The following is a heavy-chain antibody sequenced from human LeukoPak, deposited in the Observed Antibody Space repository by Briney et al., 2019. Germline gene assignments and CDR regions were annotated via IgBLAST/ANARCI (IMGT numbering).Heavy chain of an antibody. Sequence: ASVKVSCKASGYTFTGYYMHWVRQAPGQGLEWMGRINPNSGGTNYAQKFQGRVTMTRDTSISTAYRELSRLRSDDTAVYYCARVSRSYSSGWYSGDYWGQGTLVTVSS. CDR3: ARVSRSYSSGWYSGDY. CDR2: INPNSGGT. V-gene: IGHV1-2*06. D-gene: IGHD6-19*01. CDR1: GYTFTGYY. J-gene: IGHJ4*02.